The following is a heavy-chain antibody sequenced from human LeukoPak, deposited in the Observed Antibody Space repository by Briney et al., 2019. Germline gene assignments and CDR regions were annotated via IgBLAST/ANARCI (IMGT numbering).Heavy chain of an antibody. CDR3: ARDLGQYYDTSDNWFDP. J-gene: IGHJ5*02. CDR2: SSSSSYI. CDR1: GFTFSSYS. V-gene: IGHV3-21*01. D-gene: IGHD3-22*01. Sequence: PGGSLRLSCAASGFTFSSYSMNWVRQAPGKGLEWVSSSSSSSYIYYADSVKGRFTISRDNAKNTLNLQRNSLRAEDTAVYYCARDLGQYYDTSDNWFDPWGQGTLVTVSS.